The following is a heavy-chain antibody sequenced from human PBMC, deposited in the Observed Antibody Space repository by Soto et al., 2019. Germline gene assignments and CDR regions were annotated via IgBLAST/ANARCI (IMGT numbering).Heavy chain of an antibody. CDR1: GFTFDDYA. Sequence: SLRLSCAASGFTFDDYAMHWVRQVPGKGLEWVSGINWNSGSIGYGDSVKGRFAISRDNAKNSLRLQMNSLSAEDTAFYYCVKDESINWYSGHFRHWGQGTLVTVSS. CDR3: VKDESINWYSGHFRH. CDR2: INWNSGSI. V-gene: IGHV3-9*01. D-gene: IGHD6-13*01. J-gene: IGHJ1*01.